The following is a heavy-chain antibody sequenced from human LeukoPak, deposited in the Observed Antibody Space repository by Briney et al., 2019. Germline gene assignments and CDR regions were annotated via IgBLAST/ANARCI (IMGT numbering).Heavy chain of an antibody. D-gene: IGHD1-26*01. CDR3: ARGGSGTYYHY. CDR1: GGSITSYH. CDR2: IYYSGST. J-gene: IGHJ4*02. V-gene: IGHV4-59*01. Sequence: PSETLSLTCTVSGGSITSYHYSWIRQPPGKGLEWIGYIYYSGSTNYNPSLKSRVTISVDTSKNQFSLKLSSVTAAVTAVYYCARGGSGTYYHYSGQGTLVTVSS.